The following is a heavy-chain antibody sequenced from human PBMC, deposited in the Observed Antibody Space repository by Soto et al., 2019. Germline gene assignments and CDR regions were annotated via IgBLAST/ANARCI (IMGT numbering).Heavy chain of an antibody. V-gene: IGHV3-15*01. CDR1: GFTFSNAW. D-gene: IGHD6-13*01. J-gene: IGHJ4*02. CDR2: IKSKTDGGTT. Sequence: GGSLRLSCAASGFTFSNAWMSWVRQAPGKGLEWVGRIKSKTDGGTTDYAAPVKGRFTISRDDSKNTLYLQMNSLKTEDTAVYYCTRVYSSSYHYFDYWGQGTLVTVSS. CDR3: TRVYSSSYHYFDY.